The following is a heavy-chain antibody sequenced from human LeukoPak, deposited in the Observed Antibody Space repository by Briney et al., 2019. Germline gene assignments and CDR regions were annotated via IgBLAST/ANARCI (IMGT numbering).Heavy chain of an antibody. J-gene: IGHJ3*01. CDR1: GFTVSSYG. D-gene: IGHD6-13*01. Sequence: GGSLRLSCAASGFTVSSYGMTWVRLAPGKGLEWVSAFSATDGSAQYAESVKGRFTISRDNSKNSLHLQMNSPRDEDTAVYYCAKARIAAAGTGAFDVWGQGTMITVSS. V-gene: IGHV3-23*01. CDR3: AKARIAAAGTGAFDV. CDR2: FSATDGSA.